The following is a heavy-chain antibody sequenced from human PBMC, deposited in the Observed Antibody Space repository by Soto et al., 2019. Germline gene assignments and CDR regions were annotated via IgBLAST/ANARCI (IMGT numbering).Heavy chain of an antibody. CDR1: GGSFSGYY. J-gene: IGHJ4*02. V-gene: IGHV4-34*01. D-gene: IGHD2-21*01. CDR2: INHSGST. Sequence: SETLSLTCAVYGGSFSGYYWSWIRQPPGKGLEWIGEINHSGSTNYNPSLKSRVTISVDTSKNQFSLKLSSVTAADTAVYYCAGEAYCGGDCYDHYWGQGTLVTVSS. CDR3: AGEAYCGGDCYDHY.